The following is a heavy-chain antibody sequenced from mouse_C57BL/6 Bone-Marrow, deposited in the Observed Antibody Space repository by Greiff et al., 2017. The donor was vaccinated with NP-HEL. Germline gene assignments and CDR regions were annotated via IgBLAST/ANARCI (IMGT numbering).Heavy chain of an antibody. J-gene: IGHJ4*01. CDR3: ARTGRSYAMDY. CDR1: GYTFTSYD. D-gene: IGHD4-1*01. V-gene: IGHV1-85*01. Sequence: QVHVKQSGPELVKPGASVKLSCKASGYTFTSYDINWVKQRPGQGLEWIGWIYPRDGSTKYNEKFKGKATLTVDTSSSTAYMELHSLTSEDSAVYFCARTGRSYAMDYWGQGTSVTVSS. CDR2: IYPRDGST.